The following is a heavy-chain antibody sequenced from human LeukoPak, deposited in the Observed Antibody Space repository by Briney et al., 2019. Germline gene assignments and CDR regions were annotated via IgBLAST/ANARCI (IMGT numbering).Heavy chain of an antibody. J-gene: IGHJ4*02. CDR2: ISYDGSNK. CDR1: GFTFSSYG. D-gene: IGHD3-16*01. CDR3: RGWPRGGVIDY. V-gene: IGHV3-30*03. Sequence: PGRSLRLSCAASGFTFSSYGMHWVRQAPGKGLEWVAVISYDGSNKYYADSVKGRFTISRDNSKNTLYLQMNSLRAEDTAVYYCRGWPRGGVIDYWGQGTLVTVSS.